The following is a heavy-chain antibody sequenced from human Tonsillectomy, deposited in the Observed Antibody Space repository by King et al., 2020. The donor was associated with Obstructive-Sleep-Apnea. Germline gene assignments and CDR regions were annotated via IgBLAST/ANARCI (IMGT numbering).Heavy chain of an antibody. CDR3: ARAQPVTTDMDV. CDR2: IYYSGST. J-gene: IGHJ6*02. CDR1: GGSISSYY. Sequence: QLQESGPGLVKPSETLSLTCTVSGGSISSYYWSWIRQPPGKGLEWIGYIYYSGSTNYNPSLKSRVTISVDTSKNQFSLKLSSVTAADTAVYYCARAQPVTTDMDVWGQGTTVTVSS. D-gene: IGHD4-17*01. V-gene: IGHV4-59*01.